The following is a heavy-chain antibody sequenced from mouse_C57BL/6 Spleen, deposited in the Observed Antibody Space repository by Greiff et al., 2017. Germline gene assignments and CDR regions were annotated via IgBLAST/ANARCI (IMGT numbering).Heavy chain of an antibody. Sequence: QVQLQQSGAELARPGASVKLSCKASGYTFTSYGISWVKQRTGQGLEWIGEIYPRSGNTYYNEKFKGKATLTADKSSSTAYMELRSLTSEDSAVYFCARKGGYGNLFDYWGQGTTLTVSS. D-gene: IGHD2-1*01. CDR2: IYPRSGNT. J-gene: IGHJ2*01. CDR1: GYTFTSYG. CDR3: ARKGGYGNLFDY. V-gene: IGHV1-81*01.